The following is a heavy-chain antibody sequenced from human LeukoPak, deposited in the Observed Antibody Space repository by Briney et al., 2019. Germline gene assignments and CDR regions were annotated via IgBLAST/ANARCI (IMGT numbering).Heavy chain of an antibody. CDR3: AGADSSSWDLAYYYYYYMDV. CDR1: GGTFSSYA. V-gene: IGHV1-69*06. CDR2: IIPIFGTA. D-gene: IGHD6-13*01. Sequence: SVKVSCKASGGTFSSYAISWVRQAPGQGLEWMGGIIPIFGTANYAQKFQGRVTITADKSTSTAYMELSSLRSEDTAVYYCAGADSSSWDLAYYYYYYMDVWGKGTTVTVS. J-gene: IGHJ6*03.